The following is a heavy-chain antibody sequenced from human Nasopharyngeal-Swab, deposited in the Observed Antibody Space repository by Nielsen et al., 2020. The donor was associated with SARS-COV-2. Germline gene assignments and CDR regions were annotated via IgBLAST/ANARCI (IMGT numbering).Heavy chain of an antibody. CDR3: AKDYYDTLAGYYGPDF. V-gene: IGHV3-30*18. CDR2: ISSDGSNK. Sequence: GESLKISCEASGFSFSSYGMHWVRQAPGKGLEWVTVISSDGSNKYYADSVKGRFTISSDNSKNTLYLLMSSLRAEDTAVYYCAKDYYDTLAGYYGPDFWGQGTLVTVSS. CDR1: GFSFSSYG. J-gene: IGHJ4*02. D-gene: IGHD3-9*01.